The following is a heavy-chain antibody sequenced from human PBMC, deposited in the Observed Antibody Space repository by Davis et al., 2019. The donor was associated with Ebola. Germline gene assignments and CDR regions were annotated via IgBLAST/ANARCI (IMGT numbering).Heavy chain of an antibody. CDR3: ARWLRFRGYYYGMDV. V-gene: IGHV3-11*01. CDR2: ISSSGSTI. CDR1: GFTFSGYW. D-gene: IGHD3-10*01. Sequence: PGGSLRLSCAASGFTFSGYWMSWVRQAPGKGLEWVSYISSSGSTIYYADSVKGRFTISRDNAKNSLYLQMNSLRAEDTAVYYCARWLRFRGYYYGMDVWGQGTTVTVSS. J-gene: IGHJ6*02.